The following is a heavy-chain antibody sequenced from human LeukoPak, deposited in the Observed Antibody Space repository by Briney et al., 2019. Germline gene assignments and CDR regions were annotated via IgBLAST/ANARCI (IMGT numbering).Heavy chain of an antibody. D-gene: IGHD6-13*01. CDR3: AKDYGYSSSWYDY. CDR1: GFTFDDYG. Sequence: PGGSLRLSCEASGFTFDDYGMHWVRQAPGKGLEWFSTISWNSASVGYVDSVKGRFTISRDNAKKTLYLQMNSLRPEDTALYYCAKDYGYSSSWYDYWGQGTLVTVSS. CDR2: ISWNSASV. J-gene: IGHJ4*02. V-gene: IGHV3-9*01.